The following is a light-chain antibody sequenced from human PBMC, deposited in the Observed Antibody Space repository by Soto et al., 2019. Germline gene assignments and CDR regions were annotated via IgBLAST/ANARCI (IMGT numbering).Light chain of an antibody. CDR1: QSVGGSY. V-gene: IGKV3-20*01. J-gene: IGKJ1*01. CDR3: QHYCSSPWT. Sequence: EIVLTQSPGTLSLSPGERATLSCRASQSVGGSYLAWFQQKPGQAPRLRIYVASTRATGVPDRFSGSGSATDFSLTINRLEPEDFAVYYCQHYCSSPWTFGQGTKVEIK. CDR2: VAS.